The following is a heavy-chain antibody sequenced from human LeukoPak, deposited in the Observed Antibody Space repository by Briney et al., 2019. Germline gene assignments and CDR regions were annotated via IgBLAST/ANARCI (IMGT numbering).Heavy chain of an antibody. CDR2: IYYTGST. CDR1: DDSISSYSFQ. D-gene: IGHD3-10*01. V-gene: IGHV4-39*01. CDR3: ARVRYYGSGVRGSFQH. J-gene: IGHJ1*01. Sequence: SETLSLTGTVSDDSISSYSFQWGWIRQPPGKGLEWLATIYYTGSTYYNPSLKGRGTISLDMSKNQFSLKLTSVTAADTAVYYCARVRYYGSGVRGSFQHWSPGTLVTVSS.